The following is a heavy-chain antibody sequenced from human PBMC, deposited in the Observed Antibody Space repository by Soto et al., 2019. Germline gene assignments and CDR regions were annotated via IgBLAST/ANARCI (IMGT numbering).Heavy chain of an antibody. J-gene: IGHJ4*02. V-gene: IGHV4-4*02. CDR2: IYHSGST. Sequence: QVQLQESGPGLVKPSGTLSLTCAVSGGSISSSNWWSWVRQPPGKGLEWIGKIYHSGSTNYNPSLKSRVTISVDKSKNQFSLKLSSVTAADPAVYYCARVYMVRGTIIRYFDYWGQGTLVTVSS. CDR1: GGSISSSNW. CDR3: ARVYMVRGTIIRYFDY. D-gene: IGHD3-10*01.